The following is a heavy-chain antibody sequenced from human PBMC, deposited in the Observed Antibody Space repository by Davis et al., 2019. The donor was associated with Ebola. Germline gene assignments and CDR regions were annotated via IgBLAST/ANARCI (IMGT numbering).Heavy chain of an antibody. Sequence: GESLKISCAASGFIFSDYFMNWVRQAPGKGLELISDISSSSSTVYYANSVKGRFTISRDNSKNTLYLQMDGLTTADTAVYYCVKDTNRWFRTISYFDFWGQGTLVSVSS. V-gene: IGHV3-48*01. J-gene: IGHJ4*01. D-gene: IGHD2-15*01. CDR2: ISSSSSTV. CDR3: VKDTNRWFRTISYFDF. CDR1: GFIFSDYF.